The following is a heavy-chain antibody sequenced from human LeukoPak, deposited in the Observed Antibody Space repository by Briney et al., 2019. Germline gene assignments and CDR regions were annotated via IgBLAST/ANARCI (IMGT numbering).Heavy chain of an antibody. D-gene: IGHD2-15*01. CDR1: GFTFSSYA. J-gene: IGHJ4*02. CDR2: ISGSGGST. V-gene: IGHV3-23*01. CDR3: AKDRLAGVFDY. Sequence: GGSLRLSCAASGFTFSSYAMSWVRQAPGEGLEWGSAISGSGGSTYYADSVKGRFTISRDNSKNTLYLQMNSLRAEDTAVYYCAKDRLAGVFDYWGQGTLVTVSS.